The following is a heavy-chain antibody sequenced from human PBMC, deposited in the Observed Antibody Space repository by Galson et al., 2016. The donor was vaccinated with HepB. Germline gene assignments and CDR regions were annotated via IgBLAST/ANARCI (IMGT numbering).Heavy chain of an antibody. V-gene: IGHV3-33*01. D-gene: IGHD2-2*01. CDR2: IWYDGSNK. CDR3: ARDLVPGAAYYFDY. Sequence: SLRLSCAASGFNYGTYSMHWVRQAPGKGLEWVAVIWYDGSNKDYADSVKGRFTISRDNSKNTLYLQMNSLRVEDTAVYYCARDLVPGAAYYFDYWGQGTLVTVSS. J-gene: IGHJ4*02. CDR1: GFNYGTYS.